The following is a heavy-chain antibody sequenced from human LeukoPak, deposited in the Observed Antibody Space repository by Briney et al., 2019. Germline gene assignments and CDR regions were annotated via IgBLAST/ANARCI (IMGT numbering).Heavy chain of an antibody. D-gene: IGHD6-13*01. V-gene: IGHV3-30*18. CDR2: ISYDGSNK. Sequence: GGSLRLFCAASGFTFSSYGMHWVRQAPGKGLEWVAVISYDGSNKYYADSVKGRFTISRDNSKNTLYLQMNSLRAEDTAVYYCAKLPQQLVDYYWGQGTLVTVSS. CDR1: GFTFSSYG. J-gene: IGHJ4*02. CDR3: AKLPQQLVDYY.